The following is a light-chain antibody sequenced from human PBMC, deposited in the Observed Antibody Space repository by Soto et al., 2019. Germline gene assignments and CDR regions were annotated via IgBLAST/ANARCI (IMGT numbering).Light chain of an antibody. V-gene: IGKV1-39*01. J-gene: IGKJ4*01. Sequence: DIQMTQSPSSLSAFVGDRVTITCRASQSISNSLNWYQQKPGKAPNLLIYAASTLQSGVPSRFSGSGSGTDFTLTISSLQIEDFATYYCQQCDQLPLTFGGGTKVDIK. CDR2: AAS. CDR3: QQCDQLPLT. CDR1: QSISNS.